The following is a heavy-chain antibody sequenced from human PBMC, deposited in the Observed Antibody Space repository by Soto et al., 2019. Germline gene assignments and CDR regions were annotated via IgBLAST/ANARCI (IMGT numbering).Heavy chain of an antibody. V-gene: IGHV4-61*08. CDR1: GDSVSSGGFY. Sequence: QVQLQESGPGLVKPSETLSLTCTVSGDSVSSGGFYWSWIRQPPGKGLEWIGYIYYAGSTIYNPSLQSRVTASMDTAKNQFSLKLRSVTAADTAVYYCARGVEMTTKILDYWSQGTLVTVSS. CDR2: IYYAGST. D-gene: IGHD4-4*01. CDR3: ARGVEMTTKILDY. J-gene: IGHJ4*02.